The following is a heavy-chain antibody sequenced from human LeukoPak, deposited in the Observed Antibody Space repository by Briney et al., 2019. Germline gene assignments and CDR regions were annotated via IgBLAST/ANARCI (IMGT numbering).Heavy chain of an antibody. J-gene: IGHJ4*02. CDR1: GGSLSGYY. V-gene: IGHV4-34*01. D-gene: IGHD3-22*01. Sequence: SETLSLTCAVYGGSLSGYYWAWIRQPPGKGLEWIGEMNPSGAANYDPSLKSRVTLSVDTSKNHFSLNLSSVTAADTAAYYCARGVYSGSRGFRYYFDSWGQGVLVTVSS. CDR2: MNPSGAA. CDR3: ARGVYSGSRGFRYYFDS.